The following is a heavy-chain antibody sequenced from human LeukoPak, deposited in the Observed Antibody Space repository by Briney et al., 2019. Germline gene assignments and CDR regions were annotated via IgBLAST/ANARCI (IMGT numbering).Heavy chain of an antibody. V-gene: IGHV7-4-1*02. Sequence: ASVKVSCKTSGYTFTNYAMNWVRQAPGQGLEWMGWINTNTGNPTYAQGFTGRFVFSLDTSVSTAYLQISSLKAEDTAVYYCARDLWSGPFDYWGQGTLVTVSS. D-gene: IGHD3-3*01. CDR1: GYTFTNYA. CDR3: ARDLWSGPFDY. J-gene: IGHJ4*02. CDR2: INTNTGNP.